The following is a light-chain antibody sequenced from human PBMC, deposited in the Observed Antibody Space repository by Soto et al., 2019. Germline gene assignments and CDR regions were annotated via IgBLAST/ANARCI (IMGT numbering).Light chain of an antibody. V-gene: IGKV3-11*01. J-gene: IGKJ5*01. CDR1: QSVDGY. CDR2: DTS. Sequence: EPMLTQSPASLSLSPGERATLSCRASQSVDGYLAWYQQKPGQPPRLLIYDTSNRATGIPARFSGSGSGTDFTLTISSLEPEDFAVYFCHQRTNWPITFGQGTRLEIK. CDR3: HQRTNWPIT.